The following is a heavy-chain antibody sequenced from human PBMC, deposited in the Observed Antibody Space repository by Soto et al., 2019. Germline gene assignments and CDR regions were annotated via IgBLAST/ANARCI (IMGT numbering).Heavy chain of an antibody. CDR1: GLTFNIYA. Sequence: GGSLRLSCAASGLTFNIYAMSWVRQAPGKGLEWVSIISGSGGSMYYADSVKGRFTISRDNSKNTVYLQMNTLRAEDTAVYYCAKDWGRGGATADYYYALDVWGQGTTVTVSS. CDR2: ISGSGGSM. J-gene: IGHJ6*02. V-gene: IGHV3-23*01. D-gene: IGHD1-26*01. CDR3: AKDWGRGGATADYYYALDV.